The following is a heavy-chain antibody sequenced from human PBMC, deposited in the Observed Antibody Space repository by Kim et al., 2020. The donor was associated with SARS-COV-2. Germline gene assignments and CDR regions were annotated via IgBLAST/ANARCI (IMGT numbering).Heavy chain of an antibody. CDR1: GFTFSSYS. CDR2: ISSSSSYI. V-gene: IGHV3-21*01. D-gene: IGHD5-12*01. CDR3: ARDRGRGWLQPDY. Sequence: GGSLRLSCAASGFTFSSYSMNWVRQAPGKGLEWVSSISSSSSYINYADSVKGRFTISRDNAKNSLYLQMNSLRAEDTAVYYCARDRGRGWLQPDYWGQGT. J-gene: IGHJ4*02.